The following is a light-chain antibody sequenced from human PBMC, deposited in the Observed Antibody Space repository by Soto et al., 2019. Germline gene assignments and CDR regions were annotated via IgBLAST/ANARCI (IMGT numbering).Light chain of an antibody. J-gene: IGKJ1*01. CDR3: QQYDSSPQT. V-gene: IGKV3-20*01. CDR2: GAS. Sequence: EIVLTQSPGTLSLSPGERATLSCRASQSVSSSYLAWYQQKPGQAPRLLIYGASSRATGIPDRFSGSGSGTDFTLTISRLEPEDFAVYYCQQYDSSPQTCGQGTKVEIK. CDR1: QSVSSSY.